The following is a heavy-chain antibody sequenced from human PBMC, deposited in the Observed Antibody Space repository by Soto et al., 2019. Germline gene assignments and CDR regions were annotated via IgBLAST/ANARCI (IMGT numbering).Heavy chain of an antibody. CDR3: AAGSPSYDFWSGYYYYYYYGMDV. CDR1: GFTFTSSA. V-gene: IGHV1-58*01. Sequence: SVKVSCKASGFTFTSSAVQWVRQARGQRLEWIGWIVVGSGNTNYAQKFQERVTITRDMSTSTAYMELSSLRSEDTAVYYCAAGSPSYDFWSGYYYYYYYGMDVWGQGTTVTVS. CDR2: IVVGSGNT. D-gene: IGHD3-3*01. J-gene: IGHJ6*02.